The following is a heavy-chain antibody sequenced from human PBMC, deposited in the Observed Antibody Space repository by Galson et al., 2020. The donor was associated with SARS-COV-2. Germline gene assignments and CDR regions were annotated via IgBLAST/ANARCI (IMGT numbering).Heavy chain of an antibody. Sequence: GESLKISCAASGFSFSSYAMSWVRQAPGKGLQWVSAISDGGATTYYADSVRGRFTVSRDNSKNTLYLQMSSLRAEDTAVYYCAKNPEGSIAAPGSLFFRRPRTYYFDCWGQGTLVSVSS. CDR2: ISDGGATT. J-gene: IGHJ4*02. CDR1: GFSFSSYA. D-gene: IGHD6-13*01. CDR3: AKNPEGSIAAPGSLFFRRPRTYYFDC. V-gene: IGHV3-23*01.